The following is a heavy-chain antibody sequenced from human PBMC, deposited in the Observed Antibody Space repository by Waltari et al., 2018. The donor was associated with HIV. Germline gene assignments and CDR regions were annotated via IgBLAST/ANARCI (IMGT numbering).Heavy chain of an antibody. CDR3: ARFLEMWSGLDF. Sequence: QVHLQQWGAGLVNSSETLSLTCAVYGGSFSGYYWSWIRQSPGKGLEWIGEINDRGGTNYNPSLKSRVNISADISKNQFSLRLNAVSAADTAVYYCARFLEMWSGLDFWSHGTRVVVSS. J-gene: IGHJ4*03. CDR1: GGSFSGYY. CDR2: INDRGGT. V-gene: IGHV4-34*02. D-gene: IGHD3-3*01.